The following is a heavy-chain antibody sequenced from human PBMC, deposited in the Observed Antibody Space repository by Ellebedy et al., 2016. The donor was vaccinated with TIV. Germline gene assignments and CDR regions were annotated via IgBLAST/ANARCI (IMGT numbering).Heavy chain of an antibody. Sequence: MPGGSLRLSCSVSGDSINSNYWSWIRQSPGKGLEWIGYIYYTGSTNYNPSLKSRLTISLDTSKNQFSLKLNSVTTTDTAVYYCARALRVAAPGTLRGDNWFDPWGQGTLVTVSS. V-gene: IGHV4-59*01. D-gene: IGHD6-13*01. CDR1: GDSINSNY. CDR3: ARALRVAAPGTLRGDNWFDP. CDR2: IYYTGST. J-gene: IGHJ5*02.